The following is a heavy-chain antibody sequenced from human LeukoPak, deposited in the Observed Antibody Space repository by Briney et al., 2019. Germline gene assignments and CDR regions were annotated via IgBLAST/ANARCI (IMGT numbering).Heavy chain of an antibody. CDR1: AYTVTTYH. V-gene: IGHV1-46*01. D-gene: IGHD3-16*01. J-gene: IGHJ4*02. CDR3: AGRGERLFSD. Sequence: ASVKVSCKALAYTVTTYHMHWVRQAPGQGLEWMGMINPSGGRTTYEKTFQGRVTMTSDTSTSTVYMELSSLRSEDTAIYSCAGRGERLFSDWGQGTLVTVSS. CDR2: INPSGGRT.